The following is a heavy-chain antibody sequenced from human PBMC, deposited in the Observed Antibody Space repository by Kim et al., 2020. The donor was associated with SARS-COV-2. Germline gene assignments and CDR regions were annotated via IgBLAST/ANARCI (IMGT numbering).Heavy chain of an antibody. CDR3: ARRRGFRVVAFYYYYMDV. Sequence: SETLSLTCTVSGGSISSSSYYWGWIRQPPGKGLEWIGSIYYSGSTYYNPSLKSRVTISVDTSKNQFSLKLSSVTAADTAVYYCARRRGFRVVAFYYYYMDVWGKGTTVTVSS. V-gene: IGHV4-39*01. CDR2: IYYSGST. J-gene: IGHJ6*03. CDR1: GGSISSSSYY. D-gene: IGHD2-15*01.